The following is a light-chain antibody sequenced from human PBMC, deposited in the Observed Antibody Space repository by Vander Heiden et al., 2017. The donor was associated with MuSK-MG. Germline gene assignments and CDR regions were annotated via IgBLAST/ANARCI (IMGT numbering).Light chain of an antibody. Sequence: EIVLTQSPATLSLSPGERATLSCRASQSVSSYLAGYQQKPGQAPRLLIYDASNRATGIKDRFSGSGSGTDFTRTISSIEPDDFAGYDGQQRDTFGGGTKVEIK. CDR2: DAS. J-gene: IGKJ4*01. V-gene: IGKV3-11*01. CDR1: QSVSSY. CDR3: QQRDT.